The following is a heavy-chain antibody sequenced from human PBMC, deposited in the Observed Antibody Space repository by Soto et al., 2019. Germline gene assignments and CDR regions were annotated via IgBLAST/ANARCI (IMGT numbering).Heavy chain of an antibody. J-gene: IGHJ6*02. CDR2: ISGSAGST. CDR1: GFTFSSYA. D-gene: IGHD7-27*01. Sequence: EVQLLESGGGLVQPGGSLRLSCAASGFTFSSYAMSWVRQAPGKGLEWVSAISGSAGSTYYADSVKGRFTISRDNSKNTLYLQMNSLRVEDTAVYYCAKGITGAPYYAMDVWGQGTTVTVSS. CDR3: AKGITGAPYYAMDV. V-gene: IGHV3-23*01.